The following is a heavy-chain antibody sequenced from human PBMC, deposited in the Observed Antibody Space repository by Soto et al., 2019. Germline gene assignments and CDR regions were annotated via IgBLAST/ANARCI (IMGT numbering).Heavy chain of an antibody. J-gene: IGHJ6*02. CDR2: TYYRSKWYN. Sequence: SQTLSLTCAISGDSVSSNSAAWNWIRQSPSRGLEWLGRTYYRSKWYNDYAVSVKSRITINPDTSKNKFSLQLNSVTPEDTAVYYCARDIAARQGDYYYGMDVWGQGTTVTVSS. CDR1: GDSVSSNSAA. CDR3: ARDIAARQGDYYYGMDV. D-gene: IGHD6-6*01. V-gene: IGHV6-1*01.